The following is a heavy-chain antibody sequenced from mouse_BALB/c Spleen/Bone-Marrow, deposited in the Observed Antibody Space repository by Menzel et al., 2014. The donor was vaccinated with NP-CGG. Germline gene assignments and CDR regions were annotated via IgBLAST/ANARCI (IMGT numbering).Heavy chain of an antibody. V-gene: IGHV5-17*02. Sequence: EVQLVESGGGLVQPGGSRKLSCAASGFTFSNFGMHWVRQAPEKGLEWVAYISSGSSTIYYADTVKGRFTISRDNPKNTLFLQMTSLRSEDTAMYYCTRKGALITHYYAMDYWGQGTSVTVSS. CDR1: GFTFSNFG. D-gene: IGHD2-4*01. J-gene: IGHJ4*01. CDR2: ISSGSSTI. CDR3: TRKGALITHYYAMDY.